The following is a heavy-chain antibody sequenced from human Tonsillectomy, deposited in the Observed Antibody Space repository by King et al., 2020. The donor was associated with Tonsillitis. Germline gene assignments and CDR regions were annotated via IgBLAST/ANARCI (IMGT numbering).Heavy chain of an antibody. Sequence: MQLVQSGAEVKKPGASVKVSCKTSGYRFTSHGVSWVRQAPGQGLEWMGWIGTYNGDTNYAQKFQGRVTMTTDTSASTAYMELRSLRSDDTAVYYCARMEMTTISDYYFDYWGQGTLVTVSS. CDR3: ARMEMTTISDYYFDY. CDR1: GYRFTSHG. J-gene: IGHJ4*02. D-gene: IGHD5-24*01. V-gene: IGHV1-18*04. CDR2: IGTYNGDT.